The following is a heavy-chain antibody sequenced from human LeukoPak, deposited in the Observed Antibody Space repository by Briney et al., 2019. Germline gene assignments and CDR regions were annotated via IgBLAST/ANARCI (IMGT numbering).Heavy chain of an antibody. V-gene: IGHV4-61*01. CDR1: GYSISSGYY. J-gene: IGHJ5*02. CDR3: ARSPTNDIWSGYYAYNWFDP. D-gene: IGHD3-3*01. Sequence: SETLSLTCAVSGYSISSGYYWSWIRQPPGKGLEWIGYIYYSGSTNYNPSLKSRVTISVDTSKNQFSLKLSSVTAADTAVYYCARSPTNDIWSGYYAYNWFDPWGQGTLVTVSS. CDR2: IYYSGST.